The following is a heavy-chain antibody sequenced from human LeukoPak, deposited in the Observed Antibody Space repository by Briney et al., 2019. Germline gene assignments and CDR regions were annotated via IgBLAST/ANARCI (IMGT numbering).Heavy chain of an antibody. D-gene: IGHD6-13*01. CDR1: GFNFSTYG. J-gene: IGHJ4*02. Sequence: GGSLRLSCAASGFNFSTYGMHWVRQAPGKGLEWVAVIWYDGSIKNYADSVKGRFTISRDNSKSTAYLQMDSLRAEDTALYYCARGQQLVKTDWGQGTLVTVSS. CDR3: ARGQQLVKTD. V-gene: IGHV3-33*01. CDR2: IWYDGSIK.